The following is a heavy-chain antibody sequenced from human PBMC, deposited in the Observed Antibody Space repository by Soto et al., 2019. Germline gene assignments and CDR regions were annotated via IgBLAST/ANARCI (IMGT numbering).Heavy chain of an antibody. Sequence: EVQLVQSGAEVKKPGESLKISCKGSGYSFTSYWIGWVRQMPGKGLEWMGIIYPGDSDTRYSPSFQGQVTISADKSISTAYLQWSSLKASDTAMYYCARQSEWELTNDAFDIWGQGTMVTVST. J-gene: IGHJ3*02. CDR1: GYSFTSYW. V-gene: IGHV5-51*01. CDR3: ARQSEWELTNDAFDI. D-gene: IGHD1-26*01. CDR2: IYPGDSDT.